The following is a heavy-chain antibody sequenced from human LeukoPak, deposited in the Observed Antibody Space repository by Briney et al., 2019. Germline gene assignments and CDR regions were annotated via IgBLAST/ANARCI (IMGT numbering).Heavy chain of an antibody. J-gene: IGHJ4*02. D-gene: IGHD3-22*01. V-gene: IGHV4-4*07. CDR1: GGSISSYY. Sequence: PSETLSLTCTVSGGSISSYYWSWIRQPAGKGLEWIGRIYTSGSTNYNPSLKSRVTMSVDTSKNQFSLKLSSVTAADTAVYYCARDHYDSNGYDRGFDYWGQGTLVTVSS. CDR2: IYTSGST. CDR3: ARDHYDSNGYDRGFDY.